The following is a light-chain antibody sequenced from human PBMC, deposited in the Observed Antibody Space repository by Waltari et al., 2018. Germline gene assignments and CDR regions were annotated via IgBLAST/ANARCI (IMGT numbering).Light chain of an antibody. CDR3: AAWDDSLSGWV. J-gene: IGLJ3*02. CDR1: NSNIATNY. CDR2: RNN. Sequence: QSVLTQPPSASGTPGQTVTISCSGSNSNIATNYVCWYQQVPGTAPNLLLYRNNRQPPGVPDRFSGSKSGTSASLAIGGLRSEDEADYYCAAWDDSLSGWVFGGGTKLTVL. V-gene: IGLV1-47*01.